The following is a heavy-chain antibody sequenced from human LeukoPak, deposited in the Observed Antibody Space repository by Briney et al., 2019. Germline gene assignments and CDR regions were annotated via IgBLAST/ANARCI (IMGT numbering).Heavy chain of an antibody. V-gene: IGHV4-38-2*02. D-gene: IGHD3-10*01. CDR3: ASTNYGSGSSFDY. Sequence: SETLSLTCTVSGYSISSDYYWGWIRQPPGGGLEWLGTIYHSGSTYYNPSLKSRVTISVDTSKNQFSLKLSSVTAADTAVYYCASTNYGSGSSFDYWGQGTLVTVSS. CDR2: IYHSGST. CDR1: GYSISSDYY. J-gene: IGHJ4*02.